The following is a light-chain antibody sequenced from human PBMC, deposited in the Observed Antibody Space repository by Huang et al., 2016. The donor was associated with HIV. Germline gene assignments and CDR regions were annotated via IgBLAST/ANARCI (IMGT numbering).Light chain of an antibody. J-gene: IGKJ4*01. CDR3: QQANSFPLT. CDR2: AAS. Sequence: DIQMTQSPSSVSASVGERVTITCRASQGISSWLAWCQQKPGKAPKLLIYAASSLQRGVPSRFSGSGSGTEFTLTISSLQPEDFATYYCQQANSFPLTFGGGTKVEIK. CDR1: QGISSW. V-gene: IGKV1-12*01.